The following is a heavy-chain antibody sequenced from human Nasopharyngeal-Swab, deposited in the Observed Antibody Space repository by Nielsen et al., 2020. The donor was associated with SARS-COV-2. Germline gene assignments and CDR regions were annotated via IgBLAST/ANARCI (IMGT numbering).Heavy chain of an antibody. D-gene: IGHD7-27*01. V-gene: IGHV3-30*04. J-gene: IGHJ4*02. CDR1: GFTFSSYA. CDR3: ARDALTGGVDY. Sequence: GESLKISCAASGFTFSSYAMHWVRQAPGKGLEWVAVISYDGSNKYYADSVKGRFTISRDNSKNSLYLQMNSLRAEDTAVYYCARDALTGGVDYWGQGTLVTVSS. CDR2: ISYDGSNK.